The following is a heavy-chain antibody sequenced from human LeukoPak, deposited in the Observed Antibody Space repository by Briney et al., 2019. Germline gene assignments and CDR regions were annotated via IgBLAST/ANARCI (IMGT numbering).Heavy chain of an antibody. D-gene: IGHD5-12*01. CDR3: AKALEYSGHGDAFDI. CDR2: ISGSGGST. CDR1: GFTFSSYA. V-gene: IGHV3-23*01. Sequence: PGGSLRLSCAASGFTFSSYAMSWVRQAPGKGLEWVSAISGSGGSTYYADSVKGRFTISRDNSKNTLYLQMNILTAEDTAVYYCAKALEYSGHGDAFDIWGQGTMVTVSS. J-gene: IGHJ3*02.